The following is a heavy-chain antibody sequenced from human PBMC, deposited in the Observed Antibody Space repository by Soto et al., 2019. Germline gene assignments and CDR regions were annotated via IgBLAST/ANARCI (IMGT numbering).Heavy chain of an antibody. CDR1: GYTFTSYG. J-gene: IGHJ6*03. CDR2: ISAYNGNT. Sequence: ASVKVSCKASGYTFTSYGISWVRQAPGQGLEWMGWISAYNGNTNYAQKLQGRVTMTTDTSTSTAYMELRSMRSDDTAVYYCARVAGTTDYRPYYYYYYYMDVWGKGTTVTVSS. V-gene: IGHV1-18*01. D-gene: IGHD4-4*01. CDR3: ARVAGTTDYRPYYYYYYYMDV.